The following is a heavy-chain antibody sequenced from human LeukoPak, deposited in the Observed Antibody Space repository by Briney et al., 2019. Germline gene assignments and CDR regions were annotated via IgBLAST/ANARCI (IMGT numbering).Heavy chain of an antibody. CDR2: ISWNSGSI. CDR3: ATEGIVGGGAHFDY. J-gene: IGHJ4*02. CDR1: GFTFNDFA. V-gene: IGHV3-9*01. Sequence: GGSLRLSCEASGFTFNDFAMNWVRQAPGKGLEWVSGISWNSGSIGYADSVKGRFTISRDNAKNSLYLQMNSVRVEDTAVYYCATEGIVGGGAHFDYWGQGTLVTVSS. D-gene: IGHD1-26*01.